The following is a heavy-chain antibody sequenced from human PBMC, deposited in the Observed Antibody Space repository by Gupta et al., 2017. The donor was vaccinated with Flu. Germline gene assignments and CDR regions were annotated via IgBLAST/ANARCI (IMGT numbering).Heavy chain of an antibody. J-gene: IGHJ4*02. Sequence: QVQLVQSGAEVKKPGASVTVSCKTSGYRFTAYYIHWMRQAPGQGLDWMGRINPNSGDKNYEQKFQGRVTMTRDTSISTAYMEFSSLRSDDAAVYYCMRAYYYDSSAFNFDHWGQGTLVTGSA. CDR1: GYRFTAYY. D-gene: IGHD3-22*01. CDR2: INPNSGDK. CDR3: MRAYYYDSSAFNFDH. V-gene: IGHV1-2*02.